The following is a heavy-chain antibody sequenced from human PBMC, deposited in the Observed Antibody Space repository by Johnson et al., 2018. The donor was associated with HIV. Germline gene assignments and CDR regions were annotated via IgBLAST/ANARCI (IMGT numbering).Heavy chain of an antibody. D-gene: IGHD2/OR15-2a*01. CDR3: ARGIEGLDAFDI. J-gene: IGHJ3*02. CDR2: ISWGGGNS. V-gene: IGHV3-43D*03. CDR1: GFTFDNYA. Sequence: VQLVESGGGMVQPGGSLRLSCAVSGFTFDNYAMHWVRQAPGKGLEWVSLISWGGGNSYYADSVKGRFTISRDNAKNSLYLQMNSLRAEDTAVYYCARGIEGLDAFDIWGQGTIVTVSS.